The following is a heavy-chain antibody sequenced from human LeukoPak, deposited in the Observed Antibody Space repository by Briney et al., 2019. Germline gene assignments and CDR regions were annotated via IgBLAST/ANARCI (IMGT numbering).Heavy chain of an antibody. V-gene: IGHV4-59*08. CDR1: GGSISSYY. CDR3: ARSRHSSGWYYY. Sequence: SETLSLTCTVSGGSISSYYWSWIRQPPGKGLEGIGYIYYSGSTNYNPSLKSRVTISVDTSKNQFSLKLSSVTAADTAVYYCARSRHSSGWYYYWGQGTLVTVSS. D-gene: IGHD6-19*01. CDR2: IYYSGST. J-gene: IGHJ4*02.